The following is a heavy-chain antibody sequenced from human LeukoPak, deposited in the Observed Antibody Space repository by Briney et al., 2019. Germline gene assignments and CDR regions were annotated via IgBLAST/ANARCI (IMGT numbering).Heavy chain of an antibody. V-gene: IGHV1-18*01. D-gene: IGHD1-26*01. Sequence: ASVNVSCTASGYTFTSYGISWVRQAPGQGLEWMGWISAYNGNTNYAQKLQGRVTMTTDTSTSTAYMELRSLRSDDTAVYYCASSAYSGSFNYWGQGTLVTVSS. CDR2: ISAYNGNT. CDR3: ASSAYSGSFNY. J-gene: IGHJ4*02. CDR1: GYTFTSYG.